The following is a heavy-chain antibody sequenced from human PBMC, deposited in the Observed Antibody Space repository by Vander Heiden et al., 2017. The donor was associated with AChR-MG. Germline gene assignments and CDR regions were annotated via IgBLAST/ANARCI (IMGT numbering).Heavy chain of an antibody. D-gene: IGHD6-13*01. Sequence: QGQLVASGGGVVPPGRSLPLSCAASGFPCSRYGMHWVRPAPGKGLGWVGVIWDDGSNKYYADSVKGRFTISRDNSKNILYLQMSSPRAEDTAVYYCARDGWQQVTKVGAFDIWGQGTMVTVSS. CDR3: ARDGWQQVTKVGAFDI. CDR1: GFPCSRYG. CDR2: IWDDGSNK. J-gene: IGHJ3*02. V-gene: IGHV3-33*01.